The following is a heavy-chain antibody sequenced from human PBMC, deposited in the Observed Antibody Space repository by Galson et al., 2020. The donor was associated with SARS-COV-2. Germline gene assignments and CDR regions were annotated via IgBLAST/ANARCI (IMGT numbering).Heavy chain of an antibody. Sequence: SVKVSCKASGGTFRSYAISWVRQAPGQGLEWMGGIIPIFGTANYAQKFQGRVTITADESTSTAYMELSSLRSEDTAVYYCARAVDEYSSFSAMDVWGQGTTVTVSS. CDR1: GGTFRSYA. D-gene: IGHD6-6*01. J-gene: IGHJ6*02. CDR3: ARAVDEYSSFSAMDV. V-gene: IGHV1-69*13. CDR2: IIPIFGTA.